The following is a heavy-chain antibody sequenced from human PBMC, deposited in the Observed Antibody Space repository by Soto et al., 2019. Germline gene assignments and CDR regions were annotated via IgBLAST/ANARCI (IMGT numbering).Heavy chain of an antibody. CDR1: GGTFSSYA. CDR3: ATDLFVVVAAALN. D-gene: IGHD2-15*01. J-gene: IGHJ4*02. V-gene: IGHV1-69*13. Sequence: GASVKVSCKASGGTFSSYAISWVRQAPGQGLEWMGGIIPIFGTANYAQKFQGRVTMTEDESTDTAYMELSSLRSEDTAVYYCATDLFVVVAAALNWGQGTLVTVSS. CDR2: IIPIFGTA.